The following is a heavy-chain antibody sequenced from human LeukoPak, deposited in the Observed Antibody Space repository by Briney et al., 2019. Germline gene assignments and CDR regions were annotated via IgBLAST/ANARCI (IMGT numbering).Heavy chain of an antibody. V-gene: IGHV1-2*02. Sequence: ASVKASRKASGYTFTDYYMHWVRQAPGQGLEWMGWINPNSGGTNYAQKFQGRVTMTRDTSISTAYMELSRLRSDDTAVYYCARTRDPHDYWGQGTLVTVSS. CDR3: ARTRDPHDY. J-gene: IGHJ4*02. CDR2: INPNSGGT. CDR1: GYTFTDYY.